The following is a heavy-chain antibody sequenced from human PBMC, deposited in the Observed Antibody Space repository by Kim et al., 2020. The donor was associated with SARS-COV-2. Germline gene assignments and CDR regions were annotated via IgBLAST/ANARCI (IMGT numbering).Heavy chain of an antibody. V-gene: IGHV3-7*05. Sequence: GGSLRLSCAASGFTFGNYWMSWVRQAPGKGLEWVANIKQDGSEGHYVDSVKGRFTISRDNAKNSLYLQMESLRAEDTAVYYCASTQTFDYWGQGTLVTVSS. J-gene: IGHJ4*02. CDR1: GFTFGNYW. CDR2: IKQDGSEG. CDR3: ASTQTFDY.